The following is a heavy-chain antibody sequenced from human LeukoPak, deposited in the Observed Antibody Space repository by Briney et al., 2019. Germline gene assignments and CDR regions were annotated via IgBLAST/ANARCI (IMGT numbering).Heavy chain of an antibody. Sequence: SETLSLTCTVSGGSISSYYWSWIRQPPGKGLEWIGYIHYSGSTDYNPSLKSRVSILVDTSMNQFSLKLSSVTAADTAVYYCARRGGSCSRTSCPAYYYHGMDVWGRGTTVTVSS. J-gene: IGHJ6*02. CDR2: IHYSGST. CDR1: GGSISSYY. CDR3: ARRGGSCSRTSCPAYYYHGMDV. V-gene: IGHV4-59*08. D-gene: IGHD2-2*01.